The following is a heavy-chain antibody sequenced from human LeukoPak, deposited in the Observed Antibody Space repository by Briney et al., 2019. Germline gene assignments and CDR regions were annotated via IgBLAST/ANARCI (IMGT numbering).Heavy chain of an antibody. CDR2: IIPILGIA. D-gene: IGHD3-22*01. V-gene: IGHV1-69*04. Sequence: LVKVSCTASGGTFSSYAISWVRQAPGQGLEWMGRIIPILGIANYAQKFQGRVTITADKSTSTAYMELSSLRSDVTAVYYCARSCEYDSSGGDWFDPWGQGTLVTVSS. CDR3: ARSCEYDSSGGDWFDP. CDR1: GGTFSSYA. J-gene: IGHJ5*02.